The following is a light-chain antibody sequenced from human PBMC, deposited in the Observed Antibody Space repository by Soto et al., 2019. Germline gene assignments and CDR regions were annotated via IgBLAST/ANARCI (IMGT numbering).Light chain of an antibody. J-gene: IGLJ1*01. CDR2: DVS. CDR1: SSDVGGYNY. V-gene: IGLV2-14*01. Sequence: QSALTQPASVSGSPGQSITISCTGTSSDVGGYNYVSWYQQHPGKAPKLMIYDVSNRPSGVSNRFSGSKYGNTAFLTISGIQAEDEADYSCSSYASSSALGVFGTGTKLTVL. CDR3: SSYASSSALGV.